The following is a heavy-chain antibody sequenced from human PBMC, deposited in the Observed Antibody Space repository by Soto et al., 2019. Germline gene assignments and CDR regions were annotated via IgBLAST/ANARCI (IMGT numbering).Heavy chain of an antibody. CDR3: ARDQWLVDYYGMDV. CDR2: MNPNSGNT. Sequence: ASVKVSCKDSGYTFASYAINWVRQATGQGLEWMGWMNPNSGNTGYAQKFQGRVTMTRNTSISTAYMELSSLRSEDTAVYYCARDQWLVDYYGMDVWGQGTTVTVSS. J-gene: IGHJ6*02. D-gene: IGHD6-19*01. V-gene: IGHV1-8*01. CDR1: GYTFASYA.